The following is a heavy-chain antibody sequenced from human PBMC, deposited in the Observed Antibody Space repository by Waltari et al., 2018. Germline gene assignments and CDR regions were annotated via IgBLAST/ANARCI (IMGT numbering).Heavy chain of an antibody. CDR3: ARDPGSYGNDY. D-gene: IGHD3-10*01. J-gene: IGHJ4*02. CDR1: GFPFSSYW. Sequence: EVQLVESGGGLVQPGGSLRLSCAASGFPFSSYWMSWVRQAPGKGLEWVANIKQDGSEKYYVDSVKGRFTISRDNAKNSLYLQMNSLRAEDTAVYYCARDPGSYGNDYWGQGTLVTVSS. V-gene: IGHV3-7*01. CDR2: IKQDGSEK.